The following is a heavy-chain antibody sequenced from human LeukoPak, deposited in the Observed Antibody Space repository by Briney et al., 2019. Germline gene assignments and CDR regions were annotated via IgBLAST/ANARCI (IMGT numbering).Heavy chain of an antibody. D-gene: IGHD1-20*01. J-gene: IGHJ4*02. V-gene: IGHV1-3*01. Sequence: ASVKVSCTASGYTFTSYAMHWVRQAPGQRLEWMGWINAGNGNTKYPQKFQGRVTITRDTSASTAYMELSSLRSEDTAVYYCARVRSVTGFFDYWGQGTLVTVSS. CDR1: GYTFTSYA. CDR3: ARVRSVTGFFDY. CDR2: INAGNGNT.